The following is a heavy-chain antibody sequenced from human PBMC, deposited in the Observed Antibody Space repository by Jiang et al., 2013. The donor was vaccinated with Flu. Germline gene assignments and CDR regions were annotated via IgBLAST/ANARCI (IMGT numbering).Heavy chain of an antibody. CDR1: GFTFTSFF. J-gene: IGHJ4*02. V-gene: IGHV1-46*01. CDR3: ARESTGFDN. Sequence: SGAEVKEPGASVKISCKTSGFTFTSFFFHWVRQAPGQGLEWMGIINPSGGSPTYAQMFQNRFTMTADTSTTTVYMELTGLRFEDTAIYYCARESTGFDNWGQGNPGRRLL. D-gene: IGHD1-1*01. CDR2: INPSGGSP.